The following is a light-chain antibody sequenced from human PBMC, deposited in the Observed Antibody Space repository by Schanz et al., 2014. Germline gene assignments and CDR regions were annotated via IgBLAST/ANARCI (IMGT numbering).Light chain of an antibody. Sequence: ENVLTQSPGTLSLSPGERATLSCRASQSVRSAYLAWYQQKPGQAPRLLIYGASSRTTGIPDRFSGSGSGTDFTLTISSLEPEDFAVYYCQQYGDSPYTFGQGTKLEIK. J-gene: IGKJ2*01. CDR1: QSVRSAY. CDR3: QQYGDSPYT. V-gene: IGKV3-20*01. CDR2: GAS.